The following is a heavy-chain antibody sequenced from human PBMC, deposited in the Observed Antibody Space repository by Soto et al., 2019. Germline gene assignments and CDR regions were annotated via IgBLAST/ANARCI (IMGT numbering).Heavy chain of an antibody. CDR3: ARERPDGARLDP. D-gene: IGHD6-6*01. Sequence: QVQLQESGPGLVKPSQTLSLTCTVSGGSISSGDYYWSWIRQPPGKGLEWIGYIYYSGSTYYNPSIKSRVTISVDTSKYQCSLKLSSVTAADTAVYYCARERPDGARLDPWGQGTLVTVSS. J-gene: IGHJ5*02. V-gene: IGHV4-30-4*01. CDR1: GGSISSGDYY. CDR2: IYYSGST.